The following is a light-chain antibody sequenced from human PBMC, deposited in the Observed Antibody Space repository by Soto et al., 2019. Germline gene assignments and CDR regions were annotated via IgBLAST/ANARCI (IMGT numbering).Light chain of an antibody. Sequence: SYELTQTPSVSVVPGQTARITCGGNNIGSKRVHWYQQRPGQAPVLVVHDDSDRPSGIPERFSGSKFVNTATLTISRVEAGDEADYYCQVWDSDSASWVFGGGTKLTVL. CDR1: NIGSKR. J-gene: IGLJ3*02. CDR3: QVWDSDSASWV. CDR2: DDS. V-gene: IGLV3-21*02.